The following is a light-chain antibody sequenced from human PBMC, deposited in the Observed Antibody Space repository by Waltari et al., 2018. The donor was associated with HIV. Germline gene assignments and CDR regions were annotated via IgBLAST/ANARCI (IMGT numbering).Light chain of an antibody. J-gene: IGKJ1*01. CDR3: QQYNTFST. CDR2: KAS. V-gene: IGKV1-5*03. CDR1: QNINSW. Sequence: DIQMTQSPSTLSASVGTRVTITCRASQNINSWLALYQQQPGKAPKLLIYKASSLESGVPSRFSGSRSGTEFTLTISSLQPDDFATYYCQQYNTFSTFGQGTKVEIK.